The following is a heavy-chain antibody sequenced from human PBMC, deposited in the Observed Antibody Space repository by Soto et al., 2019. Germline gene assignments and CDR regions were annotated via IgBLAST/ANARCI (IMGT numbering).Heavy chain of an antibody. CDR1: GFSFTNSS. J-gene: IGHJ4*02. CDR3: ASLHHGHIGSYYDAY. D-gene: IGHD3-10*01. V-gene: IGHV1-58*01. Sequence: SVKVSCKAPGFSFTNSSVQWVRQARGQRLERMGWIVIGSGNTNYAQKFQGRATFTRDLSTSTVYMEMSGLRYEDTAVYYCASLHHGHIGSYYDAYWGQGTQVTVSS. CDR2: IVIGSGNT.